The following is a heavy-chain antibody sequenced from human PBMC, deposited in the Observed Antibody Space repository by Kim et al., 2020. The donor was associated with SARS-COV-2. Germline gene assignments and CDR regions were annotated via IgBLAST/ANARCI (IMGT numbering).Heavy chain of an antibody. D-gene: IGHD3-22*01. CDR1: GFTFTSSA. CDR2: IVVGSGNT. V-gene: IGHV1-58*01. J-gene: IGHJ2*01. CDR3: AATYYYDSSGFFFDL. Sequence: SVKVSCKASGFTFTSSAVQWVRQARGQRLEWIGWIVVGSGNTNYAQKFQERVTITRDMSTSTAYMELSSLRSEDTAVYYCAATYYYDSSGFFFDLWGRGTLVPVSS.